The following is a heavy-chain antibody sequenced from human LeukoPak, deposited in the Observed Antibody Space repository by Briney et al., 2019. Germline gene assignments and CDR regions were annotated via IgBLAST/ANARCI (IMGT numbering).Heavy chain of an antibody. Sequence: GGSLRLSCAASGFTFSSYAMSWVRQAPGKGLEWVSAISGSGGNTYYADSVRGRFTISRDNSKNTLYLQMNSLRAEDTAVYYCAKNSDSTGYSGSWSHLDYWGQGTLVTVSS. D-gene: IGHD6-13*01. V-gene: IGHV3-23*01. J-gene: IGHJ4*02. CDR1: GFTFSSYA. CDR3: AKNSDSTGYSGSWSHLDY. CDR2: ISGSGGNT.